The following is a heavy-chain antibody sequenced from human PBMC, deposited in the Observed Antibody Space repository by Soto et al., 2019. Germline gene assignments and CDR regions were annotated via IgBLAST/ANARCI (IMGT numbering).Heavy chain of an antibody. CDR1: GGTFSSYA. Sequence: SVKVSCKASGGTFSSYAISWVRQAPGQGLEWMGGIIPIFGTANYAQKFQGRVTITADESTSTAYTAYLQMSSLNTEDTAVYYCARLAEWEYYDGMDVWGQGTTVTVSS. D-gene: IGHD1-26*01. CDR3: ARLAEWEYYDGMDV. J-gene: IGHJ6*02. V-gene: IGHV1-69*13. CDR2: IIPIFGTA.